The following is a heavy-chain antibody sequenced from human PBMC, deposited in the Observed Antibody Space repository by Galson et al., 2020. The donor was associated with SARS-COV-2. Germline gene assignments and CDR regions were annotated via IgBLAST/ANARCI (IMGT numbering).Heavy chain of an antibody. V-gene: IGHV3-53*01. CDR3: ARDRRVRGVILYGMDV. CDR2: IYSGGST. Sequence: GGSLRLSCAASGFTVSSNYMSWVRQAPGKGLEWVSVIYSGGSTYYADSVKGRFTISRDNSKNTLYLQMNSLRAEDTAVYYCARDRRVRGVILYGMDVWGQGTTVTVSS. J-gene: IGHJ6*02. D-gene: IGHD3-10*01. CDR1: GFTVSSNY.